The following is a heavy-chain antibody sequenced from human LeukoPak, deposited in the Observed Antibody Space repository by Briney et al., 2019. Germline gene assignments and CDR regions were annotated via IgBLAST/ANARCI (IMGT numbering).Heavy chain of an antibody. V-gene: IGHV3-21*01. Sequence: PGGSLRLSCAASGFTFSSYTMNWVRQAPGKGLEWVSSISSSSSYIYYADSVKGRFTISRDNAKNSLYLQMNSLRAEDTAVYYCARDSDSGSYCHDYWGQGTLVTVSS. CDR1: GFTFSSYT. CDR2: ISSSSSYI. J-gene: IGHJ4*02. CDR3: ARDSDSGSYCHDY. D-gene: IGHD1-26*01.